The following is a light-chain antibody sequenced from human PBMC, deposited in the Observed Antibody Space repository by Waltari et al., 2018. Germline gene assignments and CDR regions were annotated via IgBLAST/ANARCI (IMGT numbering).Light chain of an antibody. CDR1: QSLLHTNNKNY. V-gene: IGKV4-1*01. CDR3: QQYYSTPNT. J-gene: IGKJ2*01. CDR2: WAS. Sequence: DIVVTQSPDSLAVSLGERATMNCKSSQSLLHTNNKNYLAWYQLRPGQPPKLLIYWASTRESGVPGRFSGSGSGTDFTLTISGLQAEDVAVYYCQQYYSTPNTFGQGTKVEIK.